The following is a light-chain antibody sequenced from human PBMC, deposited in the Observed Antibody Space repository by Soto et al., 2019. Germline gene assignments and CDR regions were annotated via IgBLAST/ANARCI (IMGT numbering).Light chain of an antibody. J-gene: IGLJ1*01. V-gene: IGLV2-14*01. CDR2: EVF. CDR1: NSDVGAYNY. Sequence: QSALTQPASVSGSPGQSITLPCTGTNSDVGAYNYVSWYQHHPGKAPKLMIYEVFIRPSGVSSRFSGSKSGSTASLTISGLLAEDEADYYCSSYTTTNTLYVFGTGTKLTVL. CDR3: SSYTTTNTLYV.